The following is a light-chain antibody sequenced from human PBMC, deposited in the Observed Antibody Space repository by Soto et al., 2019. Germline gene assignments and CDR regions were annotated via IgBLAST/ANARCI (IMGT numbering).Light chain of an antibody. CDR1: SSNIGSDT. CDR3: ASWDDSLNGPV. CDR2: TND. V-gene: IGLV1-44*01. Sequence: QSVLTQPPSVSGALGQRVTISCTGSSSNIGSDTVNWYQQFPGTAPKLLIYTNDQRPSGVPDRISGSKSGTSASLAISGLQSEDEADYYCASWDDSLNGPVFGGGTQVTVL. J-gene: IGLJ2*01.